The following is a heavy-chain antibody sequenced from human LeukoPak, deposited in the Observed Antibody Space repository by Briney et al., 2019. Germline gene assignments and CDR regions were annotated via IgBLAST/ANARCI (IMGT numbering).Heavy chain of an antibody. CDR1: GYTFTGYY. Sequence: GASVKVSCKASGYTFTGYYMHWVRQAPGQGLEWMGWINPNSGGTNYAQKFQGRVTMTRDTSISTAYMELSRLRSDDTAVYYCARGDYGDYLVLQQDDYWGPGTLVTVSS. D-gene: IGHD4-17*01. V-gene: IGHV1-2*02. CDR2: INPNSGGT. CDR3: ARGDYGDYLVLQQDDY. J-gene: IGHJ4*02.